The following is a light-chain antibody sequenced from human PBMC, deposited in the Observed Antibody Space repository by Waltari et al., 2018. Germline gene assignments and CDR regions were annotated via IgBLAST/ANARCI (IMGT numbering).Light chain of an antibody. CDR3: NSRDISGNVV. Sequence: SSELTQDPAVSVALGQTVRITCQGDSLRSFYASWNQQKPGQAPVLVIYAKESRPSGIPDRFSGSSSGNAASLTITGAQAEDEADYYCNSRDISGNVVFGGGTKLTVL. CDR2: AKE. V-gene: IGLV3-19*01. CDR1: SLRSFY. J-gene: IGLJ2*01.